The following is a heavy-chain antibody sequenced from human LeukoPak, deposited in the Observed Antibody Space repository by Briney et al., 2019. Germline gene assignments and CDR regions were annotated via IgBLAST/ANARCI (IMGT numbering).Heavy chain of an antibody. CDR1: GGSISSGDYY. CDR2: IYYDGNT. CDR3: ARELPAENYFDF. Sequence: SQTLSLTCTVSGGSISSGDYYWSWIRQPPGEGLEWIGYIYYDGNTYYNPSLKSRVTISVDTSKNQFSLKLSSVTAADTAVYYCARELPAENYFDFWGQGTLVTVSS. V-gene: IGHV4-30-4*01. J-gene: IGHJ4*02.